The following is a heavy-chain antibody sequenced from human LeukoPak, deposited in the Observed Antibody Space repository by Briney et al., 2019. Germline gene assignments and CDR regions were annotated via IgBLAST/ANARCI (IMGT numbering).Heavy chain of an antibody. Sequence: ASVKVSCKASGYTFTNYGIHWVRQAPGQGLEWMGWINPNSGGTNYAQKFQGRVTMTRDTSISTAYMELSRLRSDDTAVYYCARDGAAAAGQRRYYYYYYMDVWGKGTTVTISS. CDR1: GYTFTNYG. CDR3: ARDGAAAAGQRRYYYYYYMDV. D-gene: IGHD6-13*01. V-gene: IGHV1-2*02. CDR2: INPNSGGT. J-gene: IGHJ6*03.